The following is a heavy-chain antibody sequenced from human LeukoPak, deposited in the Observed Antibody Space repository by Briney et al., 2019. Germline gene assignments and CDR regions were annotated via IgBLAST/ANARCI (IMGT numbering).Heavy chain of an antibody. CDR1: GFTFSSYE. V-gene: IGHV3-48*03. CDR3: ARDAPSYKFDY. J-gene: IGHJ4*02. D-gene: IGHD1-14*01. Sequence: GGSLRLSCAASGFTFSSYEMNWVRQAPGKGLEWVSYISSSGRTIYYADSVKGRFTISRDNTKNSLYLQMNSLRAEDTAVYYCARDAPSYKFDYWGQGTLVTVSS. CDR2: ISSSGRTI.